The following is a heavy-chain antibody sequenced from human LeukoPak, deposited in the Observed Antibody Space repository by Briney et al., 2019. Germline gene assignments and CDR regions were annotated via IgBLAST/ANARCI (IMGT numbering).Heavy chain of an antibody. CDR2: ISWDGGST. CDR3: AKDIGLGYSYGGVDY. J-gene: IGHJ4*02. V-gene: IGHV3-43D*03. CDR1: GFTFDDYA. Sequence: GGSLRLSCAASGFTFDDYAMHWVRQAPGKGLEWVSLISWDGGSTYYADSVKGRFTISRDNSKNSLYLQMNSLRAEDTALYYCAKDIGLGYSYGGVDYWGQGTLVTVSS. D-gene: IGHD5-18*01.